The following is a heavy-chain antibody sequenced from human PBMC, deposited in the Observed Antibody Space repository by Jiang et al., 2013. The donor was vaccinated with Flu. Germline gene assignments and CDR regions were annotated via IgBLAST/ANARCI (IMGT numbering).Heavy chain of an antibody. CDR1: GFTFSSYS. J-gene: IGHJ4*02. Sequence: VQLVESGGGLVQPGGSLRLSCAASGFTFSSYSMNWVRQAPGKGLEWVSYISSSSSTIYYADSVKGRFTISRDNAKNSLYLQMNSLRAEDTAVYYCARGAEWEPFDYWGQGTLVTVSS. V-gene: IGHV3-48*01. CDR2: ISSSSSTI. D-gene: IGHD1-26*01. CDR3: ARGAEWEPFDY.